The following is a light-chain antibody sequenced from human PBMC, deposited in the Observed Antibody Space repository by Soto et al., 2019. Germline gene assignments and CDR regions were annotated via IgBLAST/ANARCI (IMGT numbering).Light chain of an antibody. CDR2: GAS. J-gene: IGKJ1*01. V-gene: IGKV3-20*01. CDR3: QQYGSSPPWT. Sequence: TVMTHSPATLAVSPGERATLSXXXVQSVSSSYLAWYQQKPGESPRLLIYGASSRATGIPDRFSGSGSGTDFTLTISRLEPEDFAVYYCQQYGSSPPWTFGQGTKVDIK. CDR1: QSVSSSY.